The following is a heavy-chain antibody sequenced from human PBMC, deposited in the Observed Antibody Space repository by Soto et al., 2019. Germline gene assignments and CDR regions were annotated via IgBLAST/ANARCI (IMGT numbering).Heavy chain of an antibody. CDR3: AKDKHIVVVTAPFDY. CDR2: ISYDGSNK. J-gene: IGHJ4*02. Sequence: QVQLVESGGGVVQPGRSLRLSCAASGFTFSSYGMHWVRQAPGKGLEWVAVISYDGSNKYYADSVKGRFNISRDNSKNSLYLQMNRLRAEDTAVYYCAKDKHIVVVTAPFDYWGQRTLVTVSS. D-gene: IGHD2-21*02. V-gene: IGHV3-30*18. CDR1: GFTFSSYG.